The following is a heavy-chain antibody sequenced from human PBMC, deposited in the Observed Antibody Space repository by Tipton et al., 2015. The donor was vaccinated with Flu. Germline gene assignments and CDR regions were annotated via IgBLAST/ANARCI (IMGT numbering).Heavy chain of an antibody. D-gene: IGHD3-10*01. CDR3: ARGSGSGTDVTFYF. CDR2: IYTTGST. J-gene: IGHJ4*02. V-gene: IGHV4-61*02. Sequence: TLSLTCTVSGGSISSGSYYWSWIRQPAGKGLEWIGRIYTTGSTNYNPSLKSRVTISADTSKNKFSLVLRSVTAADTAVYYGARGSGSGTDVTFYFWGQGTLVTVSS. CDR1: GGSISSGSYY.